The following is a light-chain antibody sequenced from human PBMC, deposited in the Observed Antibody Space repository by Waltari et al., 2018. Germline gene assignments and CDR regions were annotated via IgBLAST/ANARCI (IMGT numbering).Light chain of an antibody. CDR1: SLRSYY. CDR2: GKN. V-gene: IGLV3-19*01. J-gene: IGLJ3*02. Sequence: SSELTQDPAVSVALGQTVRITCQGDSLRSYYASWYQQKPGQTPGLVIYGKNNRPSGIPDRFSGSSSGNTASLTITGAQAEDEADYYCNSRDSSGNHPNWVFGGGTKLTVL. CDR3: NSRDSSGNHPNWV.